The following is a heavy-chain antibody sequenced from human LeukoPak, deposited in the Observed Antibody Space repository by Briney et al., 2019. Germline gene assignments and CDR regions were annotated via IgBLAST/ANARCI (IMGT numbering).Heavy chain of an antibody. Sequence: GASVKVSCKASGYTFTGYYMHWVRQAPGQGLEWMGWINPNSGGTNYAQKFQGRVTMTRDTSISTAYMELSRLRSDDTAVYYCARDRDHDSSGYYYVTFDYWGQGTLVTVSS. J-gene: IGHJ4*02. CDR3: ARDRDHDSSGYYYVTFDY. CDR1: GYTFTGYY. CDR2: INPNSGGT. D-gene: IGHD3-22*01. V-gene: IGHV1-2*02.